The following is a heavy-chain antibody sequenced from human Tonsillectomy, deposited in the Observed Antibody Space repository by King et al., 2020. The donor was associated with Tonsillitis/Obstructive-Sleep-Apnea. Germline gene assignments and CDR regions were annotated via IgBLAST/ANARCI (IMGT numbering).Heavy chain of an antibody. J-gene: IGHJ4*02. D-gene: IGHD3-3*01. CDR2: ISAYNGNT. CDR1: GYTFTSYG. Sequence: QLVQSGAEVKKPGASVKVSCKASGYTFTSYGISWVRQAPGQGLEWMGWISAYNGNTNYAQKLQGRVTMTTDTSTSTAYMELRSLRSDDTAVYYCACGTDRITIFGVVIAFDYWGQGTLVTVSS. CDR3: ACGTDRITIFGVVIAFDY. V-gene: IGHV1-18*01.